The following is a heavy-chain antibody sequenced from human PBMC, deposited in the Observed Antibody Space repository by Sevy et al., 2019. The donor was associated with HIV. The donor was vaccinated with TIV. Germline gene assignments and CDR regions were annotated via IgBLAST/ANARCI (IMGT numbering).Heavy chain of an antibody. V-gene: IGHV3-30-3*01. D-gene: IGHD2-21*02. CDR2: ISYDGSNK. Sequence: GGSLRLSCAASGFTISSYAMHWVRQAPGKGLEWVAVISYDGSNKYYADSVKGRFTISRDNSKNTLYLQMNSLRAEVTAVYYCARVGPLVVVTAPYYYGMDVWGQGTTVTVSS. J-gene: IGHJ6*02. CDR3: ARVGPLVVVTAPYYYGMDV. CDR1: GFTISSYA.